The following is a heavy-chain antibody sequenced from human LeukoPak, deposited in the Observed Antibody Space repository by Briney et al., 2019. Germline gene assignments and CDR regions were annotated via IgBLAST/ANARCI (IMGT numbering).Heavy chain of an antibody. J-gene: IGHJ4*02. V-gene: IGHV3-30*04. CDR2: ISYDGSNK. CDR3: ARDSPVFDY. Sequence: GRSLRLPCAASGFTFSTYAMHWVRQAPGKGLEWVAVISYDGSNKYYADSVKGRFTISRDNSKNTLYLQMNSLRSEDTAVYYCARDSPVFDYWGQGTLVTVSS. CDR1: GFTFSTYA.